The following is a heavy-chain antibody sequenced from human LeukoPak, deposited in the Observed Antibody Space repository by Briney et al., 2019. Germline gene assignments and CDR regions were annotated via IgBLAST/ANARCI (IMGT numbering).Heavy chain of an antibody. Sequence: PGGSLRVSCAASGFTFSSYAMSWVRQAPGKGLEWVSAISGSGGSTYYADSVKGRFTISRDNSKNTLYLQMNSLRAEDTAVYYCAKCYDFWSGPFDYWGQGTLVTVSS. CDR1: GFTFSSYA. J-gene: IGHJ4*02. CDR3: AKCYDFWSGPFDY. V-gene: IGHV3-23*01. CDR2: ISGSGGST. D-gene: IGHD3-3*01.